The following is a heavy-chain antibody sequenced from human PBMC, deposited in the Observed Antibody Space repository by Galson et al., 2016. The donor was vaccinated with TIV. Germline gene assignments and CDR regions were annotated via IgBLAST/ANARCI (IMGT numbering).Heavy chain of an antibody. Sequence: LRLSCAASGFTFRSHAMHWVRQAPGKGLEGVADISYDGINKYYADSVKGRFTVSRDNSKSTLYLQLNSLRTEDTAVYYCARETGCGGDCYSFDYWGQGTLVTVSS. CDR3: ARETGCGGDCYSFDY. CDR2: ISYDGINK. CDR1: GFTFRSHA. J-gene: IGHJ4*02. D-gene: IGHD2-21*02. V-gene: IGHV3-30*01.